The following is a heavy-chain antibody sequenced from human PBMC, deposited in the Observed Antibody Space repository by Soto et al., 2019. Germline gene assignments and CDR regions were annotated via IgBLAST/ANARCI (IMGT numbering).Heavy chain of an antibody. V-gene: IGHV3-30*18. Sequence: GSLRLSCAASGFAFSSYGMHWVRQAPGKGLEWVAVISYDGSNKYYADSVKGRFTISRDNSKNTLYLQMNSLRAEDTAVYYCAKDDIYDGDYESDYYYYYGMDVWGQGTTVTVSS. CDR1: GFAFSSYG. J-gene: IGHJ6*02. CDR3: AKDDIYDGDYESDYYYYYGMDV. D-gene: IGHD4-17*01. CDR2: ISYDGSNK.